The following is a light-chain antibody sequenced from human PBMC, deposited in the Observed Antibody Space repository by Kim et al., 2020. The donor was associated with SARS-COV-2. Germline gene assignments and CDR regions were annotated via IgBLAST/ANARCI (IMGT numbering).Light chain of an antibody. CDR1: QSISSW. J-gene: IGKJ2*01. CDR3: QQYNSYRYT. Sequence: SASVGDRVTITCRASQSISSWLAWYQQKPGKAPKLLIYDTSSLESGVPSRFSGSGSGTEFTLTIRSLQPDDFATYYCQQYNSYRYTFGQGTKLEI. CDR2: DTS. V-gene: IGKV1-5*01.